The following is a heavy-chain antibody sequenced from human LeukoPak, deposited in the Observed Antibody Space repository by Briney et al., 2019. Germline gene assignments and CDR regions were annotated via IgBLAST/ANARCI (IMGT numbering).Heavy chain of an antibody. J-gene: IGHJ5*02. CDR3: ARDNSVGETAWWFDP. D-gene: IGHD1-26*01. V-gene: IGHV1-46*01. Sequence: GASVKVSCTASGYTFTGYYMHWVRQAPGQGLEWMGFINPSGSSAAYAQKFQGRLTMTRDMFTSTDYMELTSLTSDDTAVYYCARDNSVGETAWWFDPWGQGTLVTVSS. CDR2: INPSGSSA. CDR1: GYTFTGYY.